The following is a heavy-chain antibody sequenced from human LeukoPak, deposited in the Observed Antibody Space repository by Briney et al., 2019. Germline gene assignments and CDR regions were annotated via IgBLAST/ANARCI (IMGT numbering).Heavy chain of an antibody. Sequence: GGSLRLSCAASGFTFSSYSMVWVRQAPGKGLEYVSGITSNGGTTYYGNSVKGRFTISRDNSKDTLYFQMGSLRTEDMAVYYCARGIRWASDYWGQGTPVTVAS. V-gene: IGHV3-64*01. CDR3: ARGIRWASDY. J-gene: IGHJ4*02. D-gene: IGHD4-23*01. CDR1: GFTFSSYS. CDR2: ITSNGGTT.